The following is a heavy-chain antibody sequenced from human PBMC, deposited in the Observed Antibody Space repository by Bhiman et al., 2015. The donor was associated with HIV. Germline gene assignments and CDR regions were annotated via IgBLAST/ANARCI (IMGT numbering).Heavy chain of an antibody. CDR2: IYSDGNT. CDR3: ARGTPDGDYVFH. D-gene: IGHD4-17*01. Sequence: EVQLVESGGGLIQPGGSLRLSCAASGFTVSSNYMTWVRQAPGKGLEWVSVIYSDGNTEYADSVMGRFTISRDNPKNTLYLQMNSLRAEDTAVYYCARGTPDGDYVFHWGQGTLVTVSS. CDR1: GFTVSSNY. V-gene: IGHV3-53*01. J-gene: IGHJ4*02.